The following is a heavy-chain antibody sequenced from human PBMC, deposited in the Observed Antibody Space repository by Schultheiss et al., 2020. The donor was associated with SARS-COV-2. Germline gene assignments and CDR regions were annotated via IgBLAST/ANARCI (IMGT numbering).Heavy chain of an antibody. CDR3: ARDTSSGSFLDY. CDR2: ISSDGNNK. CDR1: GFTFSSRS. Sequence: GGSLRLSCVASGFTFSSRSMAWVRQAPGKGLEWVAVISSDGNNKYYADSVKGRFTISRDNSQNALYLRMNSLRREDTAVFYCARDTSSGSFLDYWGQGTPVTVSS. J-gene: IGHJ4*02. V-gene: IGHV3-30*04. D-gene: IGHD6-6*01.